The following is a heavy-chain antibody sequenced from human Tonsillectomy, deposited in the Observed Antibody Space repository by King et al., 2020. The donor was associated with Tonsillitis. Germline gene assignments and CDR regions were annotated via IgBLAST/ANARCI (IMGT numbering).Heavy chain of an antibody. CDR1: GGSISSSSYY. J-gene: IGHJ4*02. CDR3: ARQAGGYPYYFDD. CDR2: IYYSGST. D-gene: IGHD3-10*01. V-gene: IGHV4-39*01. Sequence: LQLQESGPGLVKPSETLSLTCNVSGGSISSSSYYWGWIRQPPGKGLEWIGSIYYSGSTYYNPSLKSRVTISVDTSKNQFSLKLSSVTAADTAVYYCARQAGGYPYYFDDWGQGTLVTVSS.